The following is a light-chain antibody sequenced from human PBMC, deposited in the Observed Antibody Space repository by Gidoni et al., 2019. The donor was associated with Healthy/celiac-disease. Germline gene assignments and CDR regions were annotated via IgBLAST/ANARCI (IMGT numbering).Light chain of an antibody. J-gene: IGKJ4*01. CDR1: QSISSY. V-gene: IGKV3-11*01. Sequence: ELVSTQPPAILSLSPRERANLSCRASQSISSYLAWYQQKPGQAPRLLIYGASNRATGIPARFSGSGSGTDFTLTISSLEPEEFAVYYCQQRTNWPLTFGGGTRVEIK. CDR3: QQRTNWPLT. CDR2: GAS.